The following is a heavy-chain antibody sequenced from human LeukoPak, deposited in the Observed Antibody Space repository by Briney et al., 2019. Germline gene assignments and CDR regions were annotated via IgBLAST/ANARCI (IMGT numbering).Heavy chain of an antibody. Sequence: ASVKVSCKASGYTFTSYYMHWVRQAPGQGLEWMGWISAYNGNTNYAQKLQGRVTMTTDTSTSTAYMELRSLRSDDTAVYYCARDPPYEDVFDIWGQGTMVTVSS. CDR1: GYTFTSYY. CDR3: ARDPPYEDVFDI. CDR2: ISAYNGNT. D-gene: IGHD3-3*01. V-gene: IGHV1-18*04. J-gene: IGHJ3*02.